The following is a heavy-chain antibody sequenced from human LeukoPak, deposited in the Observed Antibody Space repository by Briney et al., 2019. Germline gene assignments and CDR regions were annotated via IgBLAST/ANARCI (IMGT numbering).Heavy chain of an antibody. CDR1: GFTFDDYA. CDR2: ISWNSGSI. V-gene: IGHV3-9*01. CDR3: AKGLYYGSGSYNWFDP. J-gene: IGHJ5*02. Sequence: GGSLRLSCAASGFTFDDYAMHWVRQAPGKGLEWVSGISWNSGSIGYADSVKGRFTISRDNAKNSLYLQMNSLRAEDTALYYWAKGLYYGSGSYNWFDPWGQGTLVTVSS. D-gene: IGHD3-10*01.